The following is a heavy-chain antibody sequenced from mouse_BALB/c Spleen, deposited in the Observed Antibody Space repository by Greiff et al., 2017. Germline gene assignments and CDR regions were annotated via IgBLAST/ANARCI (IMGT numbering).Heavy chain of an antibody. V-gene: IGHV2-9*02. J-gene: IGHJ2*01. D-gene: IGHD1-1*01. CDR2: IWAGGST. Sequence: VMLVESGPGLVAPSQSLSITCTVSGFSLTSYGVHWVRQPPGKGLEWLGVIWAGGSTNYNSALMSRLSISKDNSKSQVFLKMNSLQTDDTAMYYCARDPPITTVPLDYWGQGTTLTVSS. CDR3: ARDPPITTVPLDY. CDR1: GFSLTSYG.